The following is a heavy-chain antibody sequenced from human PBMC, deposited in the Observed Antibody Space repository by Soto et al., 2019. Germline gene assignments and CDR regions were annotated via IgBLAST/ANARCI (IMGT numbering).Heavy chain of an antibody. J-gene: IGHJ4*02. V-gene: IGHV4-30-4*01. CDR2: IYYSGST. CDR1: GGSISSGDYY. D-gene: IGHD1-26*01. CDR3: ARADELRPHPLDY. Sequence: PAETLSLTCTVSGGSISSGDYYWSWIRQPPGKGLEWIGYIYYSGSTYYNPSLKSRVTISVDTSKNQFSLKLSSVTAADTAVYYCARADELRPHPLDYWGQGTLVTVSS.